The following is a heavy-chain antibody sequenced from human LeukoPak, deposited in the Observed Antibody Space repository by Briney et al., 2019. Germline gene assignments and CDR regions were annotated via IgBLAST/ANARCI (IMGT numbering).Heavy chain of an antibody. CDR1: GYTFTGYY. CDR2: INPNSGGT. J-gene: IGHJ4*02. Sequence: ASVEVSCKASGYTFTGYYMHWVRQAPGQGLEWMGWINPNSGGTNYAQKFQGRVTMTRDTSISTAYMELSRLRSDDTAVYYCARTDIVVVPAAIPYYFDYWGQGTLVTVSS. V-gene: IGHV1-2*02. CDR3: ARTDIVVVPAAIPYYFDY. D-gene: IGHD2-2*01.